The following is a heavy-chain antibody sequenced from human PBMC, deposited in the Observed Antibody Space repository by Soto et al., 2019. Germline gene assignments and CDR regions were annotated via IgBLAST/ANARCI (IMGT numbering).Heavy chain of an antibody. CDR1: GYSFTDYH. J-gene: IGHJ6*02. Sequence: QVQLVQSGAEVKKPGASVNVSCKASGYSFTDYHVHWVRQAPGQGLEWLGRINPKSGGTSTAQKFQGWVTMTRDTSINTAYMDLTRLRSDDTAVYYCARGHSTDCSNGVCSFFYNHEMDVWGQGTPITV. V-gene: IGHV1-2*04. CDR2: INPKSGGT. D-gene: IGHD2-8*01. CDR3: ARGHSTDCSNGVCSFFYNHEMDV.